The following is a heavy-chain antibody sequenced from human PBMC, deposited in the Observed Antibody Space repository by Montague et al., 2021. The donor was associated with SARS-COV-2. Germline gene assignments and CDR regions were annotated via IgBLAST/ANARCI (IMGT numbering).Heavy chain of an antibody. CDR2: ISYDGSNT. Sequence: SLRLSCAASGFTFSSYGMHWVRQAPGKGLEWVADISYDGSNTYYADSVKGRFTISRDNSKNTLYLQMNSLRAEDTAVYYCAKDCHDSSSTSCYTYVFYYSYIDVWGKGTMVTVSS. CDR1: GFTFSSYG. J-gene: IGHJ6*03. V-gene: IGHV3-30*18. CDR3: AKDCHDSSSTSCYTYVFYYSYIDV. D-gene: IGHD2-2*02.